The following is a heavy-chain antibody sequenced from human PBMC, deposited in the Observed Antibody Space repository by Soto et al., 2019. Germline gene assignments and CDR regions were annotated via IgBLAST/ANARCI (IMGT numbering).Heavy chain of an antibody. CDR3: ARHYEYGGYVHYGMDV. CDR2: IDPSDSYT. V-gene: IGHV5-10-1*01. Sequence: KISCKGSGYSFTSYWISWVRQMPGKGLEWMGRIDPSDSYTNYSPSFQGHVTISADKSISTAYLQWSRLKASDTAMYYCARHYEYGGYVHYGMDVWGQGTTVTVSS. J-gene: IGHJ6*02. CDR1: GYSFTSYW. D-gene: IGHD5-12*01.